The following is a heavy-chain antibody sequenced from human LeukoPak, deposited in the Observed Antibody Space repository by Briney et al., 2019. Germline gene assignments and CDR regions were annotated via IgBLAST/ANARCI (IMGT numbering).Heavy chain of an antibody. V-gene: IGHV4-39*07. CDR2: IYDSGST. J-gene: IGHJ4*02. CDR3: AREEHSYGPAGFDY. Sequence: SETLSLTCTVSGGSIRSSYYYWGWIRQPPGKGLEWIGSIYDSGSTYYNPSLKSRVTISVDTSKNQFSLKLNSVTAADTAVYYCAREEHSYGPAGFDYWGQGTLVTVSS. D-gene: IGHD5-18*01. CDR1: GGSIRSSYYY.